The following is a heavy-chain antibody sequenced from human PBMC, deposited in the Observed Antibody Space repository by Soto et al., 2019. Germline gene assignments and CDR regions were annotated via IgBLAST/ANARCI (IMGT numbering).Heavy chain of an antibody. J-gene: IGHJ4*02. CDR1: GGTFSSYA. CDR2: IIPIFGTA. V-gene: IGHV1-69*13. CDR3: ARGPSSGWYGALDY. Sequence: ASVKVSCKASGGTFSSYAISWVRQAPGQGLEWMGGIIPIFGTANYAQKFQGRVTITADESTSTAYMELSSLRSEDTAVYYCARGPSSGWYGALDYWGQGTLVTVSS. D-gene: IGHD6-19*01.